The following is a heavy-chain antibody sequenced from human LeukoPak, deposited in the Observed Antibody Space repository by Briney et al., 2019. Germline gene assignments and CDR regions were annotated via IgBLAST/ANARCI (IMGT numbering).Heavy chain of an antibody. Sequence: GGPQRLSWAACGYIFTNCAMSGLRKARGGGVEGVTAISGSGDCAYYADSEEGRFTLPRNNFKNTLSLQMRSQRSDDAAVYYWAKECLAQNTNWFDPWGQGTLVTVSS. CDR3: AKECLAQNTNWFDP. J-gene: IGHJ5*02. CDR2: ISGSGDCA. D-gene: IGHD3-16*01. CDR1: GYIFTNCA. V-gene: IGHV3-23*01.